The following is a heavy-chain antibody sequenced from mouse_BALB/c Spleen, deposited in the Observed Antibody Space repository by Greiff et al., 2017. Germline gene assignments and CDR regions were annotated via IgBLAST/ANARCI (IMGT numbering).Heavy chain of an antibody. CDR2: IWAGGST. CDR3: ARDRDYGPAWFAY. CDR1: GFSLTSYG. D-gene: IGHD1-2*01. V-gene: IGHV2-9*02. J-gene: IGHJ3*01. Sequence: QVQLKESGPGLVAPSQSLSITCTVSGFSLTSYGVHWVRQPPGKGLEWLGVIWAGGSTNYNSALMSRLSISKDNSKSQVFLKMNSLQTDDTAMYYCARDRDYGPAWFAYWGQGTLVTVSA.